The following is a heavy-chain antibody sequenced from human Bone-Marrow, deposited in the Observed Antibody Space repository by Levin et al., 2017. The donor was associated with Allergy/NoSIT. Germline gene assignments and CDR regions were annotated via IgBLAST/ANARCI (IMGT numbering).Heavy chain of an antibody. CDR3: VKEYSSGWYGDHFDH. J-gene: IGHJ5*02. CDR1: GFTFDRHW. V-gene: IGHV3-74*01. CDR2: INGDGTRT. Sequence: GGSLRLSCEVSGFTFDRHWMHWVRQAPGKGLVWVARINGDGTRTTYADSLGGRFTISKDNARNTLYLRMNSLRAGDTARYYCVKEYSSGWYGDHFDHWGQGALVTVSS. D-gene: IGHD6-19*01.